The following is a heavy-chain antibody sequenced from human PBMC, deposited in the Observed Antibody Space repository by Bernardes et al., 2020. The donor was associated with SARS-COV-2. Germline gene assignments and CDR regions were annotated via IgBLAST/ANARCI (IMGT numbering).Heavy chain of an antibody. CDR2: IYYSGST. D-gene: IGHD7-27*01. J-gene: IGHJ2*01. CDR1: GGSISSYY. V-gene: IGHV4-59*01. Sequence: SETLSLTCTVSGGSISSYYWSWIRQPPGKGLEWIGYIYYSGSTNYNPSLKSRVTISVDTSKNQFSLKLSSVTAADTAVYYCARGYWGFRYFDLWGRGTLVTVSS. CDR3: ARGYWGFRYFDL.